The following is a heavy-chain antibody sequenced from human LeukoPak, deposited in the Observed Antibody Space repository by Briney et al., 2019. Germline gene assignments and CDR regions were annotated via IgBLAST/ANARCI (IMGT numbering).Heavy chain of an antibody. J-gene: IGHJ2*01. CDR3: ARGAKGYWYVDL. V-gene: IGHV3-7*01. CDR2: IKQDGSEK. Sequence: GGSLRLSCAASGFTFSNYWMSWVRQAPGKGLEWVANIKQDGSEKFYVDSVKGRFTISRDNAENTVYLQLNSLGAEDTAVYYCARGAKGYWYVDLWGRGTLVTVSS. CDR1: GFTFSNYW.